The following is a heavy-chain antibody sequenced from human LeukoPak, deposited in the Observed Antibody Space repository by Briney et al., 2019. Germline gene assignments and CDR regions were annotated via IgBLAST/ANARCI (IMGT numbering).Heavy chain of an antibody. CDR2: ITYDGYYK. Sequence: GRSLRLSCAASGFTFSSYGMHWVRQAPGKGLEWVALITYDGYYKYYSDSVKGRFTISSDTSKNTMYLQMNSLRAEDTAVYYCARDLSPVVRASPMGYWGQGTLVTVSS. CDR1: GFTFSSYG. CDR3: ARDLSPVVRASPMGY. V-gene: IGHV3-30*03. J-gene: IGHJ4*02. D-gene: IGHD3-10*01.